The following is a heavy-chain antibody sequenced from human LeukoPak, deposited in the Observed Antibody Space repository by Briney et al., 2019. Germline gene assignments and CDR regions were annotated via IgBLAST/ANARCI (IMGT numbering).Heavy chain of an antibody. Sequence: GSLRLSCAASKFTFSHFGMHWVCQAPGKGLEWVAVIWNDGSEQYYADSVKGRFTVSRDNSQKMVYLQMNSLRPEDTAVYYCAKDTQRGFDYINSLEKWGQGTLVTVSS. V-gene: IGHV3-33*06. CDR3: AKDTQRGFDYINSLEK. J-gene: IGHJ4*02. CDR2: IWNDGSEQ. CDR1: KFTFSHFG. D-gene: IGHD4-11*01.